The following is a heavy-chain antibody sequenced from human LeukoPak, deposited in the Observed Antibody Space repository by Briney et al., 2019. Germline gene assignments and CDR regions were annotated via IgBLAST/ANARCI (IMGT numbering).Heavy chain of an antibody. V-gene: IGHV4-30-2*01. Sequence: SQTLSLTCTVSGGSFSSGGYYWSWIRQPPGKGLEWIGYIYHSGSTYYNPSLKSRVTISVDRSKNQFSLKLSSVTAADTAVYYCARYTVTYFDCWGQGTLVTVSS. CDR2: IYHSGST. CDR1: GGSFSSGGYY. D-gene: IGHD4-17*01. J-gene: IGHJ4*02. CDR3: ARYTVTYFDC.